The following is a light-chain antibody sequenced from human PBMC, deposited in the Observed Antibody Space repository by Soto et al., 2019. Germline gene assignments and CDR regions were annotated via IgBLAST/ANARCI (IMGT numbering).Light chain of an antibody. CDR3: QQYGSSPWT. J-gene: IGKJ1*01. CDR1: QSVSSSY. Sequence: EIVLTQSPGTLSLSPGERATLSCRASQSVSSSYLAWYQQKPGQAPRLLIYGASSRATGIPDRFSGSGSGTDFTLTISRLEPEYFAVYYFQQYGSSPWTFGQGTQVEIK. CDR2: GAS. V-gene: IGKV3-20*01.